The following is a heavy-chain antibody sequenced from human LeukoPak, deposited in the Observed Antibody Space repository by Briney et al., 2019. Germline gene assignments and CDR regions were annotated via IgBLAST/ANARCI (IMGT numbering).Heavy chain of an antibody. CDR3: ARGSCSSTSCYVFSLDFDY. CDR1: GYTFTSYD. CDR2: MNPNSGNT. J-gene: IGHJ4*02. V-gene: IGHV1-8*01. D-gene: IGHD2-2*01. Sequence: ASVKVSCKASGYTFTSYDINWERQATGQGLEWMGWMNPNSGNTGYAQKFQGRVTMTRNTSISTAYMELSSLRSEDTAVYYCARGSCSSTSCYVFSLDFDYWGQGTLVTVSS.